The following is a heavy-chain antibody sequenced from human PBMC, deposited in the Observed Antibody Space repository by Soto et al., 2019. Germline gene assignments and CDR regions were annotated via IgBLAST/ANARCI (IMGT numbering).Heavy chain of an antibody. CDR1: GFTFSAYA. CDR2: IDGSGIST. CDR3: AKDRSWQLAYFDF. V-gene: IGHV3-23*01. D-gene: IGHD6-6*01. Sequence: GGSLRLSCAASGFTFSAYAMSWVRQAPGKGLEWVSGIDGSGISTYYADSVKGRFTISKDNSKNTLYLQINSLRVEDTAVYYCAKDRSWQLAYFDFWGQGTLVTVSS. J-gene: IGHJ4*02.